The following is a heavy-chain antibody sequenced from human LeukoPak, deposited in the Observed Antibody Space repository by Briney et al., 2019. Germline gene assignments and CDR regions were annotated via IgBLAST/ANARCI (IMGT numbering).Heavy chain of an antibody. Sequence: SGGSLRLSCAASGLTFSSRWMHWVRQAPGKGLVWVSHINSDGSSSTYADSVKGRLTISRDNARNTLYLQMNSLRAEDTAVYYCARTITDAFDMWDQGTMVTVSS. CDR2: INSDGSSS. D-gene: IGHD3-10*01. CDR1: GLTFSSRW. CDR3: ARTITDAFDM. J-gene: IGHJ3*02. V-gene: IGHV3-74*01.